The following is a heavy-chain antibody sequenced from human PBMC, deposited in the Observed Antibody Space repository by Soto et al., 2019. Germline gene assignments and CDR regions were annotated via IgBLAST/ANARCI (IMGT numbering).Heavy chain of an antibody. J-gene: IGHJ6*02. CDR3: ARDAGDYGYYYGMDV. Sequence: QVQLVQSGAEVKKPGSSVKVSCKASGGTFSSYAISWVRQAPGQGLEWMGGIIPIFGTANHAQKFQGRVTITADASTSTAHMEVGKLGSWDTAVVYCARDAGDYGYYYGMDVWGQGTTVTVSS. V-gene: IGHV1-69*01. CDR1: GGTFSSYA. D-gene: IGHD4-17*01. CDR2: IIPIFGTA.